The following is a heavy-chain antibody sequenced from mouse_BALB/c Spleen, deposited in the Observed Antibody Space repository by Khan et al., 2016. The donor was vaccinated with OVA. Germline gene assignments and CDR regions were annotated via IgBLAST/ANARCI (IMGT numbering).Heavy chain of an antibody. CDR2: IWSDGST. D-gene: IGHD2-10*01. J-gene: IGHJ4*01. Sequence: QVQLKESGPGLVAPSQSLSITCTISGFSLTNYGVHWVRQPPGKGLEWLVVIWSDGSTTYNSALKSRLSISKDNSKSQVFLKMNSRQTDDTAMYYCVRQPYYHYYLMDYWGQGTSVTVSS. CDR1: GFSLTNYG. V-gene: IGHV2-6-1*01. CDR3: VRQPYYHYYLMDY.